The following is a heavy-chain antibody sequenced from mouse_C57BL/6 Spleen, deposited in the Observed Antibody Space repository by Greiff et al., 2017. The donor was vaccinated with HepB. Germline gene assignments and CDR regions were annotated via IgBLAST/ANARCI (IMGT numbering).Heavy chain of an antibody. Sequence: EVQVVESGGGLVQPGGSLSLSCAASGFTFTDYYMSWVRQPPGKALEWLGFIRNKANGYTTEYSASVKGRFTISRDNSQSILYLQMNALRAEDSATYYCARWDDGDYDYAMDYWGQGTSVTVSS. J-gene: IGHJ4*01. V-gene: IGHV7-3*01. CDR2: IRNKANGYTT. D-gene: IGHD2-3*01. CDR3: ARWDDGDYDYAMDY. CDR1: GFTFTDYY.